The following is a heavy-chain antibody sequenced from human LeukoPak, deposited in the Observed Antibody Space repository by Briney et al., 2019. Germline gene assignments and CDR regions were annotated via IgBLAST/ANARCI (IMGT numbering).Heavy chain of an antibody. D-gene: IGHD2-21*01. CDR2: IRYDGSNK. J-gene: IGHJ4*02. Sequence: GGSLRLSCAASGFTFSSYGMHWVRQAPGKGLEWVAFIRYDGSNKYYADSVKGGFTISRDNSKNTLYLQMNSLRAEDTAVYYRAKVYLSQSPFDYWGQGTLVTVSS. CDR1: GFTFSSYG. CDR3: AKVYLSQSPFDY. V-gene: IGHV3-30*02.